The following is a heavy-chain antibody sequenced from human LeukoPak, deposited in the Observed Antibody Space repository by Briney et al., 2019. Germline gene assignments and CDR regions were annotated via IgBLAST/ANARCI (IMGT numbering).Heavy chain of an antibody. J-gene: IGHJ4*02. D-gene: IGHD5-18*01. CDR3: AKGRSYSYVASFDY. CDR1: GFTFDDYA. Sequence: GGSLRLSCAASGFTFDDYAMHWVRQIPGKGLEWVSSISWNSGRIAYADSVGGRFTISRDSAKNSLFLQMSSLRPEDTAFYFCAKGRSYSYVASFDYWGQGTPVTVSS. CDR2: ISWNSGRI. V-gene: IGHV3-9*01.